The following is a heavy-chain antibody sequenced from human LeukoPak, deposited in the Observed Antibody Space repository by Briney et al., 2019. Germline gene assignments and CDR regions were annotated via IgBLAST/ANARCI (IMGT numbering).Heavy chain of an antibody. CDR1: GFTFSSYS. V-gene: IGHV3-7*01. J-gene: IGHJ5*01. CDR2: IKQDGSEK. D-gene: IGHD3-22*01. Sequence: GGSLRLSCAASGFTFSSYSMNWVRQAPGKGLEWVANIKQDGSEKYYVDSVKGRFTISRDNAKNSLYLQMNSLTADDTAVYYCARLTGPQWLLLPFWFDSWGQGTLVTVSS. CDR3: ARLTGPQWLLLPFWFDS.